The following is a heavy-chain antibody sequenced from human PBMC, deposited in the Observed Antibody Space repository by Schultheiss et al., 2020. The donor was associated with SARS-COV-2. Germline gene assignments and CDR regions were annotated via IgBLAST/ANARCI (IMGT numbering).Heavy chain of an antibody. D-gene: IGHD1-26*01. J-gene: IGHJ3*02. CDR1: GFTFSSYS. V-gene: IGHV3-21*04. CDR3: AKDASYTIVGATYDAFDI. Sequence: GGSLRLSCAASGFTFSSYSMNWVRQAPGKGLEWVSSISSSSRYIYYADSLKGRFTISRDNAKNSLFLQMNSLRAEDTAVYYCAKDASYTIVGATYDAFDIWGQGTMVTVSS. CDR2: ISSSSRYI.